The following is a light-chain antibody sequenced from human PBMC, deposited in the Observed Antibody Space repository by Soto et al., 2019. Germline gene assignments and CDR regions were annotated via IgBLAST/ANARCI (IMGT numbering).Light chain of an antibody. CDR1: SSDVGGYDY. CDR3: TSYTSSSTQV. CDR2: DVS. Sequence: QLVLTQPASVSGSPGQSITISCTGTSSDVGGYDYVSWYQQHPGQAPKLMIYDVSHRPSGVSDRFSGSKSGNAASLTISGLQAEDEADYYCTSYTSSSTQVFGGGTKLTVL. V-gene: IGLV2-14*01. J-gene: IGLJ2*01.